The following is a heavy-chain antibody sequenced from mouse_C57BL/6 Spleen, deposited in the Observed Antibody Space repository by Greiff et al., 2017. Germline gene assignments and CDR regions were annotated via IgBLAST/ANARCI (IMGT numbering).Heavy chain of an antibody. Sequence: QVQLQQPGAELVMPGASVKLSCKASGYTFTSYWMHWVKQRPGQGLEWIGEIDPSDSYTNYNQKFKGKSTLTVDKSSSTAYMQLSSLTSEDSAVYYCARVGSSYLFDDWGQGTTLTVSS. J-gene: IGHJ2*01. CDR1: GYTFTSYW. V-gene: IGHV1-69*01. D-gene: IGHD1-1*01. CDR3: ARVGSSYLFDD. CDR2: IDPSDSYT.